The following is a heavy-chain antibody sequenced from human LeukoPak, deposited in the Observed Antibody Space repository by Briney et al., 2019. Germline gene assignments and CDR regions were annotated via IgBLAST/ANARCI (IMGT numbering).Heavy chain of an antibody. CDR1: GFTFSSYS. V-gene: IGHV3-21*01. Sequence: GGSLRLSCAASGFTFSSYSMNWVRQAPGKGLEWVSSISSSSSYIYYAGSVKGRFTISRDNAKNSLYLQMNSLRAEDTAVYYCARDIRPLSYMDVWGKGTTVTVSS. CDR3: ARDIRPLSYMDV. J-gene: IGHJ6*03. D-gene: IGHD2-21*01. CDR2: ISSSSSYI.